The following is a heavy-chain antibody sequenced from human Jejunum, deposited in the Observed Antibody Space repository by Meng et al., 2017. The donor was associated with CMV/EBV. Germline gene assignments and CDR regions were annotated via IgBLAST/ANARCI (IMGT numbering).Heavy chain of an antibody. CDR2: IYYPGST. J-gene: IGHJ4*02. Sequence: QRQASGHGLGKPAETLSLTCVVSGCSIRSYYWSWIRQPPGKGLEWSGYIYYPGSTSYNPSLKSRVTISVDTSKSQFSLKMTSVTAADTAVYYCAREWSSFDYWSQGTLVTVSS. V-gene: IGHV4-59*01. D-gene: IGHD3-10*01. CDR3: AREWSSFDY. CDR1: GCSIRSYY.